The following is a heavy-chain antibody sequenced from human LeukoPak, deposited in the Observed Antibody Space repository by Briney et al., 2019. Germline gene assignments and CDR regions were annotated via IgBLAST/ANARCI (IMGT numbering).Heavy chain of an antibody. CDR2: INPNSGGT. Sequence: ASVKVSCKVAGYTFTDYYMHWVRQAPGQGLEWMGWINPNSGGTNYAQKFQGRVTMTRDTSISTVYMELSGLRSDDTAVFYCARDHSNSYDYWGQGTLVTVSS. CDR3: ARDHSNSYDY. D-gene: IGHD6-13*01. J-gene: IGHJ4*02. CDR1: GYTFTDYY. V-gene: IGHV1-2*02.